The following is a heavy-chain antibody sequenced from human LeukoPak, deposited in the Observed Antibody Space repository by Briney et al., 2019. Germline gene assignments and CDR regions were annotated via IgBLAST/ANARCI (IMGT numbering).Heavy chain of an antibody. J-gene: IGHJ4*02. CDR3: ARNLVGKTDFDY. CDR1: GYTFTSYA. V-gene: IGHV1-3*01. CDR2: INAGNGNT. Sequence: EASVKVSCKASGYTFTSYAMHWVRQAPGQRLEWMGWINAGNGNTKYSQKFQGRVTITRDTSASTAYMELSSLRSEDTAVFYCARNLVGKTDFDYWGQGTLVTVSS. D-gene: IGHD4-23*01.